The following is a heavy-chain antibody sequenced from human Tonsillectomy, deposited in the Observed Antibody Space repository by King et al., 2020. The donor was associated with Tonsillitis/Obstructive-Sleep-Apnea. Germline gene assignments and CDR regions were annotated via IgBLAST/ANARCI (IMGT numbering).Heavy chain of an antibody. CDR3: VKDDSSGYYYVDY. Sequence: VQLVESGGGVVQPERSLRLSCAASGFTFSSYGMHWVRQAPGKGLEWVALILYDGSNQYYADSVKGRFAISRDDSKNTLYLQMNSLRVEDTAVYYCVKDDSSGYYYVDYWGQGTLVTVSS. CDR2: ILYDGSNQ. J-gene: IGHJ4*02. V-gene: IGHV3-30*18. D-gene: IGHD3-22*01. CDR1: GFTFSSYG.